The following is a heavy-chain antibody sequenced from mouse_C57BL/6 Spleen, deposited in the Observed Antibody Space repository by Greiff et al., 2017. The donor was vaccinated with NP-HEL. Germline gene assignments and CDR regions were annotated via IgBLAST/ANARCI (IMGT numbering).Heavy chain of an antibody. V-gene: IGHV6-3*01. J-gene: IGHJ1*03. Sequence: EVQRVESGGGLVQPGGSMKLSCVASGFTFSNYWMNWVRQSPEKGLEWVAQIRLKSDNYATHYAESVKGRFTISRDDSKSSVYLQMNNLRAEDTGIYYCTGGGYPWYFDVWGTGTTVTVSS. D-gene: IGHD1-1*02. CDR1: GFTFSNYW. CDR3: TGGGYPWYFDV. CDR2: IRLKSDNYAT.